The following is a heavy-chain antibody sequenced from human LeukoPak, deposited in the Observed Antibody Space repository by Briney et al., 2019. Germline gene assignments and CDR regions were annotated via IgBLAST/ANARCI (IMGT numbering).Heavy chain of an antibody. CDR1: GGSISNSNYC. CDR3: ARHYVDIRTVGASYYYDGLDV. V-gene: IGHV4-39*01. Sequence: SETLSLTCTVSGGSISNSNYCWGWIRQPPGKGLEWIGSISYSGSTYYNPSLKSRVSISVDTSKNQFSLKVTSVTAADTAVFYCARHYVDIRTVGASYYYDGLDVWGQGTTVTVSS. CDR2: ISYSGST. D-gene: IGHD3-16*02. J-gene: IGHJ6*02.